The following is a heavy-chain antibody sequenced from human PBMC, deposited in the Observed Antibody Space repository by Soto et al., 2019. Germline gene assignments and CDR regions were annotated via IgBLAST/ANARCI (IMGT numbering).Heavy chain of an antibody. CDR3: EKDFGRLLAATPDS. V-gene: IGHV3-30*18. J-gene: IGHJ4*02. D-gene: IGHD2-15*01. Sequence: GGSLRLSCAASGFTFTTYGMHWVRQAPGKGLEWVAFISYDGGSKYHSDSVRGRFTISRDTSKNTLYLQMNSLRPEDTAVYYCEKDFGRLLAATPDSWGQGNMVTVSS. CDR1: GFTFTTYG. CDR2: ISYDGGSK.